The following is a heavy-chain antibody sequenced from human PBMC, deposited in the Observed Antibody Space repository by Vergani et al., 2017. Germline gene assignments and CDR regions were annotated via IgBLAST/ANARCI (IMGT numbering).Heavy chain of an antibody. CDR3: ARDIDYRGTGSTAFDI. Sequence: QVQLQQWGAGLLKPSETLSLTCAVSGGSISSGGYSWSWIRQPPGKGLEWIGYIYHSGSTYYNPSLKSRVTISVDRYKNQFSLKLSSVTAADTAVYYCARDIDYRGTGSTAFDIWGQGTMVTVSS. D-gene: IGHD4-11*01. CDR2: IYHSGST. V-gene: IGHV4-30-2*01. CDR1: GGSISSGGYS. J-gene: IGHJ3*02.